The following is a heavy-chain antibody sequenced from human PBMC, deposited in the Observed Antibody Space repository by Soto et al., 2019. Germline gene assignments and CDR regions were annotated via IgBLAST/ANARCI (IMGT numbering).Heavy chain of an antibody. V-gene: IGHV4-39*01. D-gene: IGHD3-10*01. J-gene: IGHJ4*02. CDR1: GGSTMISSYY. CDR2: MYYRAST. CDR3: ARLTIVRATPSHFDY. Sequence: QLQLQESGPRLMKPSETLSLTCDVSGGSTMISSYYCAWIRQPPVKGLEWIGSMYYRASTYYNPSVKVRVTKSLDTSQSQFSLRLNSVTATDPGVYYCARLTIVRATPSHFDYCGQGILVPVSS.